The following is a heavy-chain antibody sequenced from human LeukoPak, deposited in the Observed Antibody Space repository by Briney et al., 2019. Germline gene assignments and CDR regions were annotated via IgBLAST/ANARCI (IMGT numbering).Heavy chain of an antibody. J-gene: IGHJ6*02. Sequence: GGSLRLSCAASGFAFSIYAMNWVRQAPGKGLEWVSVISGGGGSTYCADSVEGRFTISRDNSKNTLYLQMNSLRGEDTAVYYCAKALGITGTPGDGMDVWGQGTTVTVSS. CDR2: ISGGGGST. V-gene: IGHV3-23*01. CDR3: AKALGITGTPGDGMDV. D-gene: IGHD1-20*01. CDR1: GFAFSIYA.